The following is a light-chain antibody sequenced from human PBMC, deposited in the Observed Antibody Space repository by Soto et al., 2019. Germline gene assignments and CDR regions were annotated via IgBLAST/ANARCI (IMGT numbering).Light chain of an antibody. Sequence: DIQMTQSPSSVSASVGDRVTVTCRASQDISTWLAWFQQKPGKAPKLLIYDASNLETGVPSRFSGTGSGTAFSFTISNLQPEDLATYYCQQCDNLPLTFGGGTKVDIK. V-gene: IGKV1-33*01. CDR3: QQCDNLPLT. J-gene: IGKJ4*01. CDR2: DAS. CDR1: QDISTW.